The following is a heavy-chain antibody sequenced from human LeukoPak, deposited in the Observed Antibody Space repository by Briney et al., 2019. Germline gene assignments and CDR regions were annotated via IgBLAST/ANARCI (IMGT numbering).Heavy chain of an antibody. CDR3: ARDQLEVPAAMPGY. CDR2: ISAYNGNT. V-gene: IGHV1-18*01. J-gene: IGHJ4*02. D-gene: IGHD2-2*01. CDR1: GYAFSSNA. Sequence: ASVKVSCKASGYAFSSNAISWVRQAPGQGLEWMGRISAYNGNTKYAQKLQGRVTMTTDTSTSTAYMELRSLRSDDTAVYYCARDQLEVPAAMPGYWGQGTLVTVSS.